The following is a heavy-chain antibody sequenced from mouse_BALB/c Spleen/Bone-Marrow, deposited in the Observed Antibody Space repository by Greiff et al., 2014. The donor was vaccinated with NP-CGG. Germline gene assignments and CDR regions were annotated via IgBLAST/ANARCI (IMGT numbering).Heavy chain of an antibody. V-gene: IGHV14-3*02. CDR3: ARWEYCAMDY. Sequence: VQLKESGAELVKPGASVKLSCTASGFNIKDTYMHWVKQRPEQGLEWIGRIDPANGNTKYDPKFQGKATITADTSSNTAYLQLSSLTSEDTAVYYCARWEYCAMDYWGQGTSATFSS. D-gene: IGHD4-1*01. CDR1: GFNIKDTY. J-gene: IGHJ4*01. CDR2: IDPANGNT.